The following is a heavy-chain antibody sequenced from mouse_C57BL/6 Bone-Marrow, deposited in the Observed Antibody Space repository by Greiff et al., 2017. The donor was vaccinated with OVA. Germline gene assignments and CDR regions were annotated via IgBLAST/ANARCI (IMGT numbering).Heavy chain of an antibody. Sequence: VKLQESGPELVKPGASVKISCKASGYTFTDYYINWVKQRPGQGLEWIGWIFPGSGSTYYNEKFKGKATLTVDKSSSTAYMLLSSLTSEDSAVYFCGRVGPHDGYPAWFAYWGQGTLVTVSA. V-gene: IGHV1-75*01. J-gene: IGHJ3*01. CDR1: GYTFTDYY. CDR3: GRVGPHDGYPAWFAY. D-gene: IGHD2-3*01. CDR2: IFPGSGST.